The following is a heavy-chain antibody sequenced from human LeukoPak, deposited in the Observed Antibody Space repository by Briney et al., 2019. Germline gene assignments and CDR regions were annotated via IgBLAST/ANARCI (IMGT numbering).Heavy chain of an antibody. CDR1: GGSISSSDYY. D-gene: IGHD4-23*01. CDR2: IYYNGNT. Sequence: PSETLSLTCTVSGGSISSSDYYWGWIRQPPGERLEWIGTIYYNGNTYYNPPLQSRVIISADTSKNQFSLKVTSVTAPDTAVYYCARTVGTHRFDYWGQGILVTVSS. CDR3: ARTVGTHRFDY. J-gene: IGHJ4*02. V-gene: IGHV4-39*01.